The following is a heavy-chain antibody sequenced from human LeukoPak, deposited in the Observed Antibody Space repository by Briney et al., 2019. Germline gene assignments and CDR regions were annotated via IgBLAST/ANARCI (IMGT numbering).Heavy chain of an antibody. CDR3: ARVLRYCSGGNCYSGGLGYMDV. CDR1: GFTFNNYI. Sequence: GGSLRLSCAASGFTFNNYIMNWVRQAPGKGLERVSSISSSSDYIYYADSVKGRFTISRDNAKNSLFLQVNSLRAEDTAVYYCARVLRYCSGGNCYSGGLGYMDVWGKGTTVTISS. J-gene: IGHJ6*03. D-gene: IGHD2-15*01. CDR2: ISSSSDYI. V-gene: IGHV3-21*04.